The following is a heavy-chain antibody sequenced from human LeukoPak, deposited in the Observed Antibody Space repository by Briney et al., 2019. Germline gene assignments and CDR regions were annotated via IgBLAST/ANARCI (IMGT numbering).Heavy chain of an antibody. CDR1: GFTFSSYA. CDR3: AKERTVVYGMDV. CDR2: ISGSGGST. D-gene: IGHD4-23*01. J-gene: IGHJ6*02. Sequence: PGGFLRLSCAASGFTFSSYAMSWVRQAPGKGLEWVSAISGSGGSTYYADSVKGRFSISRDNSKNTLYLQMNSLRAEDTAVYYCAKERTVVYGMDVWGQGTTVTVSS. V-gene: IGHV3-23*01.